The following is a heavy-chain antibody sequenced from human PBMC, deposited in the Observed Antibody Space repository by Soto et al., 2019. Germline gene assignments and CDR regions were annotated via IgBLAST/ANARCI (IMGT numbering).Heavy chain of an antibody. CDR3: ASHVSGNWFDP. D-gene: IGHD1-26*01. J-gene: IGHJ5*02. V-gene: IGHV5-51*01. Sequence: LAFEGQVTISADNSINTAYLQWSSLKASDTAMYYCASHVSGNWFDPWGQGTLVTVSS.